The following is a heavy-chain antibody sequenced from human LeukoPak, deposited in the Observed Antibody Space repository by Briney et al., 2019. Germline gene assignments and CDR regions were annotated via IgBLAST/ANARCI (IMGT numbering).Heavy chain of an antibody. D-gene: IGHD6-13*01. CDR1: GYTFTSYA. CDR2: IIPIFGTA. Sequence: GASVKVSCKASGYTFTSYAISWVRQAPGQGLEWMGRIIPIFGTANYAQKFQGRVTITTDESTSTAYMELSSLRSEDTAVYYCATGYSSRRAPKYYYMDVWGKGTAVTVSS. V-gene: IGHV1-69*05. CDR3: ATGYSSRRAPKYYYMDV. J-gene: IGHJ6*03.